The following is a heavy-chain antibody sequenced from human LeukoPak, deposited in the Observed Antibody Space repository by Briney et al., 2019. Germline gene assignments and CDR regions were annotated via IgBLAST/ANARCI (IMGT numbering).Heavy chain of an antibody. V-gene: IGHV3-48*04. D-gene: IGHD5-12*01. J-gene: IGHJ4*02. CDR2: ISSSSDSI. CDR1: GFTFSTYG. CDR3: AKSRIGFSGQLDH. Sequence: GGFLRLSCAASGFTFSTYGMISVRQAPGKGLEWLSYISSSSDSIKYADSVKGRFTSSRDNAKNSLYLQMNSLRAEDTAVYYCAKSRIGFSGQLDHWGQGALITVSS.